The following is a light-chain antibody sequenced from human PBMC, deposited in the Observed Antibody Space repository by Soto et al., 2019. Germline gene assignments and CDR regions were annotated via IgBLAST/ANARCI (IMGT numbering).Light chain of an antibody. J-gene: IGKJ5*01. CDR1: QGISSY. CDR3: QQLNSYPIT. V-gene: IGKV1-9*01. Sequence: IQLSQSPSSLSASVGDRVTITCRASQGISSYLAWYQQKPGKAPKLLSYAASTLQSGVPSRFSGSGSGTDFTLTISSLQPEDFATDYCQQLNSYPITFGQGTRLEI. CDR2: AAS.